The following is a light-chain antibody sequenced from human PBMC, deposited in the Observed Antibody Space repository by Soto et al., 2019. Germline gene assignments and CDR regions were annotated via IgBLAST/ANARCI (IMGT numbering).Light chain of an antibody. CDR1: SSDVGGYKY. V-gene: IGLV2-14*01. CDR2: EVT. CDR3: TSYTSVTIVV. Sequence: QSALTQPASVSGSPGQSITISCTGTSSDVGGYKYVSWYQHHPGKAPKLIIHEVTSRPSGVSNRFSGSKSGNTASLTISGLQAEDEADYYCTSYTSVTIVVFGGGTKLTVL. J-gene: IGLJ2*01.